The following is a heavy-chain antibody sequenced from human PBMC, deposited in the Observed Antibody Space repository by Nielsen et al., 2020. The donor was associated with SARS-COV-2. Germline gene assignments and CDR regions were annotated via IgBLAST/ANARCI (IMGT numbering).Heavy chain of an antibody. CDR2: IFYRGNT. J-gene: IGHJ6*03. CDR1: GGSISTGSHY. CDR3: ARERKGYYYYMDV. V-gene: IGHV4-61*01. Sequence: SETLSLTCIVSGGSISTGSHYWSWIRQPPGKGLEWIGYIFYRGNTNYNPSLKSRVTISVDTSKNQFSLKVNSVTAADTAVYYCARERKGYYYYMDVWGKGTTVTVSS.